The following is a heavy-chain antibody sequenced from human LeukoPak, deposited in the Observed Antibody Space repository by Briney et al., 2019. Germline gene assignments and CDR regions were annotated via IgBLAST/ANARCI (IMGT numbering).Heavy chain of an antibody. CDR2: IYSGSST. J-gene: IGHJ4*02. CDR3: VRISQGGNFVDY. D-gene: IGHD4-23*01. V-gene: IGHV3-53*01. Sequence: GGSLRLSCVASRFTVSSNYMSWVGQAPGKGLQWVSVIYSGSSTYYADSVKGRFTISRDNSKNTLYLQMNSMRAEDTDVYYCVRISQGGNFVDYWGQGPLVTVSS. CDR1: RFTVSSNY.